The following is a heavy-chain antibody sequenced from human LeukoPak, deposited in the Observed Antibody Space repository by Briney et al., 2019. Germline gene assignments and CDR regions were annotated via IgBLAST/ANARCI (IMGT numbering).Heavy chain of an antibody. CDR2: IIPIFGTA. CDR3: ARDVSGYSYGYGDY. D-gene: IGHD5-18*01. CDR1: GGTFSSYA. J-gene: IGHJ4*02. Sequence: SVKVSCKASGGTFSSYAISWVRQAPGQGLEWMGGIIPIFGTANYAQMFQGRVTITADESTSTAYMELSSLRSEDTAVYYCARDVSGYSYGYGDYWGQGTLVTVSS. V-gene: IGHV1-69*13.